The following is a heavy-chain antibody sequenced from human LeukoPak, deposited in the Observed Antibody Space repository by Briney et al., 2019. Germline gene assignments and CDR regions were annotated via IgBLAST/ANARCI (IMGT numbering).Heavy chain of an antibody. CDR3: ARIGRSGDNCYGYYYYGMDL. V-gene: IGHV3-33*01. CDR2: IWYDGSHE. Sequence: AGGSLRLSCAASGFTFSSHDMHWVRQAPGKGLEWVAVIWYDGSHEYYADFVKGRFTISRDNSRNTLYLQMNSLRAEDTAVYYCARIGRSGDNCYGYYYYGMDLWGQGTMVTVS. J-gene: IGHJ6*02. CDR1: GFTFSSHD. D-gene: IGHD2-15*01.